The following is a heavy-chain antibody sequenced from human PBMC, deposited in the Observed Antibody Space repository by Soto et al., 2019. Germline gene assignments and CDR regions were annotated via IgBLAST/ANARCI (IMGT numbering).Heavy chain of an antibody. CDR1: GFTFSSYT. D-gene: IGHD3-3*01. Sequence: GGSLRLSCAASGFTFSSYTMNWVRQAPGKGLEWVSSISRSSRPGSTYIYYAGSVKGRFTISRDNAKNSLYLQMNSLRAEDTAVYYCATDFWSGYYTEPYWGQGTLVTVSS. V-gene: IGHV3-21*01. CDR3: ATDFWSGYYTEPY. J-gene: IGHJ4*02. CDR2: ISRSSRPGSTYI.